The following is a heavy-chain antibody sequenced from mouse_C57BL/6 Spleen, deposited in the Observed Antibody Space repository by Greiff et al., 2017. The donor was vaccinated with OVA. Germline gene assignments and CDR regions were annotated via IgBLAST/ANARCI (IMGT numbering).Heavy chain of an antibody. Sequence: EVMLVESGGDLVKPGGSLKLSCAASGFTFSSYGMSWVRQTPDKRLEWVATISSGGSYTYYPDSVKGRFTISRDNAKNTLYLQMSSLKSEDTAMYYCATGMMVTTRYFDYWGQGTTLTVSS. CDR2: ISSGGSYT. D-gene: IGHD2-3*01. CDR1: GFTFSSYG. J-gene: IGHJ2*01. V-gene: IGHV5-6*01. CDR3: ATGMMVTTRYFDY.